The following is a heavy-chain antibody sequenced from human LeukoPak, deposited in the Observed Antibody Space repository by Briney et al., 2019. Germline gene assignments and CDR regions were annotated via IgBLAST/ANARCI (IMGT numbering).Heavy chain of an antibody. Sequence: ASVKVSCKTSGYTFTNYDINWVRQATGQGLEWLGWMSPNNGDAGYAQKFQGRVTMTRDTSTNTAYMELSALTSEDTAVYYCARGQSVGADDYWGQGTLVTVSS. CDR2: MSPNNGDA. D-gene: IGHD1-26*01. V-gene: IGHV1-8*01. J-gene: IGHJ4*02. CDR1: GYTFTNYD. CDR3: ARGQSVGADDY.